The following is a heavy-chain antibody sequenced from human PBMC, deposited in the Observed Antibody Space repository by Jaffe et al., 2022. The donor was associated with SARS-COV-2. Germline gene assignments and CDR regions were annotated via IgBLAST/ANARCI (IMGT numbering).Heavy chain of an antibody. CDR3: AKDNAWRPITMVRRVTFDY. CDR1: GFSFSSYD. CDR2: ISYDGSIK. V-gene: IGHV3-30*18. J-gene: IGHJ4*02. Sequence: QVQLVESGGGVVQPGRSLRLSCAASGFSFSSYDMHWVRQAPGKGLEWVAVISYDGSIKYYADSVKGRFTFSRDNSKNTLFLQMNSLRTEDTAVYYCAKDNAWRPITMVRRVTFDYWGQGTLVTVSS. D-gene: IGHD3-10*01.